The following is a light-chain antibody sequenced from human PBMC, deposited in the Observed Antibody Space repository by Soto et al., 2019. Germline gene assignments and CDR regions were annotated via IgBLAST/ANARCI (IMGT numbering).Light chain of an antibody. CDR1: SSDVGGYDY. CDR2: DVT. J-gene: IGLJ2*01. CDR3: SSYATSTVV. V-gene: IGLV2-14*03. Sequence: QSALTQPASVCGSPGQSISISCTGTSSDVGGYDYVSWYQHHPGKAPKLVIYDVTNRPSGVSTRFSGSKSGNTASLTISGLQTEDEADYYCSSYATSTVVFGGGTKLTV.